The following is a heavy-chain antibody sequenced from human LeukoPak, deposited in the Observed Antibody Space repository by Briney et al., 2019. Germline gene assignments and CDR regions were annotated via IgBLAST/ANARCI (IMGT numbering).Heavy chain of an antibody. CDR1: GYSFTDFY. D-gene: IGHD1-7*01. CDR2: INPNSGGT. J-gene: IGHJ4*02. V-gene: IGHV1-2*02. Sequence: VASVKVSCKASGYSFTDFYLHWVRQAPGQGLEWMGRINPNSGGTHYAQRFQGRVTMTRDTSISTAYMELSELTSDDTAVFYCVRDCPPQNYQGASCIDSWGQETLVTVSS. CDR3: VRDCPPQNYQGASCIDS.